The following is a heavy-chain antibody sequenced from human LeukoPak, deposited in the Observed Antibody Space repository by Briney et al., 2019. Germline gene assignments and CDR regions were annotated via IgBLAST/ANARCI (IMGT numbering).Heavy chain of an antibody. CDR1: GFTFSTYS. V-gene: IGHV3-21*01. Sequence: GGSLRLSCAASGFTFSTYSMNWIRQAPGKGLEWVSSISRNGDYVYYADSVKGRFTISRDDAKNSLYLQMNTLRAEDTAVYYCVRELRGANLNWGQGTLVTVSS. D-gene: IGHD1-26*01. CDR2: ISRNGDYV. CDR3: VRELRGANLN. J-gene: IGHJ4*02.